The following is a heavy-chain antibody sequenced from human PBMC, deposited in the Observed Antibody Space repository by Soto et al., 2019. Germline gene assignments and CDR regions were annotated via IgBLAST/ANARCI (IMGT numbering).Heavy chain of an antibody. CDR1: GGSVSGGSYY. J-gene: IGHJ5*02. CDR3: ARYSDILTGYYRWFDP. CDR2: IYYSGST. Sequence: PSETLSLTCTVSGGSVSGGSYYWSWIRQPPGKGLEWIGYIYYSGSTNYNPSLKSRVTISVDTSKNQFSLKLSSVTAADTAVYYCARYSDILTGYYRWFDPWGQGTLVTVS. V-gene: IGHV4-61*01. D-gene: IGHD3-9*01.